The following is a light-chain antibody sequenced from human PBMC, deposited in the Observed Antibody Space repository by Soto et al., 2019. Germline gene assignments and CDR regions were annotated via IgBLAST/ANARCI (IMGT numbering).Light chain of an antibody. J-gene: IGLJ2*01. Sequence: QSVLTQPPSVSAAPGQKVTISCSGSSSNIGNNFVSWYQQLPGTAPKLLIYDNNKRSSGIPDRFSGSKSGTSATLGITGLQTGDEADYYCGTWDSSLSGVVFGGGTKLTVL. V-gene: IGLV1-51*01. CDR1: SSNIGNNF. CDR3: GTWDSSLSGVV. CDR2: DNN.